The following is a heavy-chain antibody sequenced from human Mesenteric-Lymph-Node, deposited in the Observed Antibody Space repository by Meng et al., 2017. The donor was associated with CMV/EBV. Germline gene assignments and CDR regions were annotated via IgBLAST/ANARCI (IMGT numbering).Heavy chain of an antibody. CDR3: AGAWSGRYHYSYGMDV. Sequence: GGSLRLSCEASGFTFSSYDMSWVRQPPGKGLEWVSTISGTGSSTYCADSVKGRLTISRDNSKNTLYLQMNSLRAEDTALYYCAGAWSGRYHYSYGMDVWGQGTTVTVSS. V-gene: IGHV3-23*01. CDR1: GFTFSSYD. CDR2: ISGTGSST. J-gene: IGHJ6*02. D-gene: IGHD3-3*01.